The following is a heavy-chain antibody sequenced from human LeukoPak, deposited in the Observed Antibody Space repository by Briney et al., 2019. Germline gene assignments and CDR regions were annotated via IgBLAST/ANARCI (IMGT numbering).Heavy chain of an antibody. CDR2: IYPSDGST. D-gene: IGHD2-15*01. CDR3: AIGYCRGGSCDDEPGDAFDI. J-gene: IGHJ3*02. Sequence: ASVKVSCKASEYTFTDYYMHWVRQAPGQGLEWMGIIYPSDGSTTYAQKFQGRVTMTRDMSTSTVYMELSSLRSEDTAVYYCAIGYCRGGSCDDEPGDAFDIWGQGTMVAVSS. V-gene: IGHV1-46*01. CDR1: EYTFTDYY.